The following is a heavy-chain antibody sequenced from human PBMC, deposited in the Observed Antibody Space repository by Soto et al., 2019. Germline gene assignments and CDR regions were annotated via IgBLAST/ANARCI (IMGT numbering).Heavy chain of an antibody. CDR3: ATHNWNLDP. Sequence: SETLSLTCTVSGGSIRSTTYYWGWIRQPPGKGLEWIGSIYYSGGTYYNPSLKGRVNISVDMSNNQFSLKLSSVTAADTAVYYCATHNWNLDPWGQGTLVTVSS. CDR1: GGSIRSTTYY. CDR2: IYYSGGT. V-gene: IGHV4-39*01. J-gene: IGHJ1*01. D-gene: IGHD1-20*01.